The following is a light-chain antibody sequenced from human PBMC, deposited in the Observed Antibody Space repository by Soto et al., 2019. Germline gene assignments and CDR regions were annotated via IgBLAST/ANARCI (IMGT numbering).Light chain of an antibody. CDR3: QQYDQWWT. CDR1: QSVNTN. Sequence: EIVMTQAPTTLSVSPGERATFSLKASQSVNTNFAWYQLPPGPAPRLLVYGAYIRATGLPARFSGSGAGTEYSLTISSLQYEYFGDYFCQQYDQWWTFGQGTKVDIK. CDR2: GAY. V-gene: IGKV3-15*01. J-gene: IGKJ1*01.